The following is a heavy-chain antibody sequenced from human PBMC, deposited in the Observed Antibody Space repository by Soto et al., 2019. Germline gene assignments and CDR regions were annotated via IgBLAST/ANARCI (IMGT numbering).Heavy chain of an antibody. J-gene: IGHJ5*01. V-gene: IGHV4-59*08. CDR1: GGSISSYY. Sequence: QVHLQESGPGLVKPSETLSLTCTVSGGSISSYYWSWIRQPPGKGLEWIGYIDYTGTTTYNPSIKSRVTISVDSSKNQFSLNLTSVSAADTAVYYCARLGGFYQSLDSWGQGTLVTVSS. CDR2: IDYTGTT. CDR3: ARLGGFYQSLDS. D-gene: IGHD3-22*01.